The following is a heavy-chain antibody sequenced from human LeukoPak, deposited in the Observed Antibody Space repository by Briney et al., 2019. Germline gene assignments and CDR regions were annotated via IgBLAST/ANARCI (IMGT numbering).Heavy chain of an antibody. Sequence: GGSLRLSCVCSGVTFSTYWMSWVRQAPGKGLEWVANIKQDGSEKYYIDSVQGRFTVSRDNAQNSLFLQVDSVRDEDTGVYYCARGWGSSGPGDLWGPGTLVTVSS. CDR2: IKQDGSEK. CDR1: GVTFSTYW. D-gene: IGHD6-19*01. CDR3: ARGWGSSGPGDL. V-gene: IGHV3-7*01. J-gene: IGHJ5*02.